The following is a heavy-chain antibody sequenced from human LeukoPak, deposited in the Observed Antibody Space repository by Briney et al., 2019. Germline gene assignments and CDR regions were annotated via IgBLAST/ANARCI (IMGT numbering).Heavy chain of an antibody. CDR1: GGSISSYY. CDR2: IYYSGST. Sequence: SETLSLTCTVSGGSISSYYWGWIRQPPGKGLEWIGNIYYSGSTYYNPSLKSRVTTSVDTSKNQFPLKLSSVTAADTAVYYCARGTRGSDSSFDFWGQGTLVTVSS. J-gene: IGHJ4*02. D-gene: IGHD1-1*01. V-gene: IGHV4-39*06. CDR3: ARGTRGSDSSFDF.